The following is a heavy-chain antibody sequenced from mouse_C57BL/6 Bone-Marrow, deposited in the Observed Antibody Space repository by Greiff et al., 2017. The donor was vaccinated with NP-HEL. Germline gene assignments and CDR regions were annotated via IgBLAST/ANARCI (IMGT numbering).Heavy chain of an antibody. CDR2: IDPETGGT. J-gene: IGHJ4*01. Sequence: QVQLQQSGAELVRPGASVTLSCKASGYTFTDYEMHWVKQTPVHGLEWIGAIDPETGGTAYNHKFKGKAILTADKSSSTAYMELRSLTSEDSAVYYCTRERWSYAMDYWGQGTSVTVSS. CDR1: GYTFTDYE. CDR3: TRERWSYAMDY. D-gene: IGHD2-3*01. V-gene: IGHV1-15*01.